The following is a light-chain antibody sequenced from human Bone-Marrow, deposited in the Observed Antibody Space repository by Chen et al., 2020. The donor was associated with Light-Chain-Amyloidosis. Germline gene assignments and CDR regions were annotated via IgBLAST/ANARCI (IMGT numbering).Light chain of an antibody. CDR2: DDS. CDR1: NIGSTG. J-gene: IGLJ3*02. Sequence: SYVLTQPSSVSVAPGQTATIACGGNNIGSTGVHWYQQTPGQAPLLVVYDDSDRPSGIPERLSGSNSGNTATLNISRVEAWDEADYYCQVWARSSDRPVFGGGTKLTVL. V-gene: IGLV3-21*02. CDR3: QVWARSSDRPV.